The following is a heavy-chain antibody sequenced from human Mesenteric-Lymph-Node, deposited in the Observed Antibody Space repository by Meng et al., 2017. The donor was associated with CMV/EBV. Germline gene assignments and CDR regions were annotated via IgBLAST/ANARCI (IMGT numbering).Heavy chain of an antibody. J-gene: IGHJ5*02. V-gene: IGHV1-18*04. Sequence: KVSCKASGYTFTSHGLTWVRQAPGQGLEWMGWISPYTGNTNDAQKFQGRVIMTTDTSTSTAYMELRSLRSDDTAVYYCARDVYGSGTPWGQGVLVTVSS. CDR3: ARDVYGSGTP. D-gene: IGHD3-10*01. CDR1: GYTFTSHG. CDR2: ISPYTGNT.